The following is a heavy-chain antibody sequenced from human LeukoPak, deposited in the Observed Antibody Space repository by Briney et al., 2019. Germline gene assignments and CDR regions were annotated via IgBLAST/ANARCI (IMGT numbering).Heavy chain of an antibody. D-gene: IGHD2-15*01. Sequence: NPSETLSLTCAVSGYSISSGYYWGWIRQPPGQGLEWIGSIYHSGSTYYNPSLKSRVTISVDTSKNQFSLKLSSVTAADTAVYYCARAVVVDLIDPWGQGTLVPVSS. CDR3: ARAVVVDLIDP. CDR2: IYHSGST. V-gene: IGHV4-38-2*01. J-gene: IGHJ5*02. CDR1: GYSISSGYY.